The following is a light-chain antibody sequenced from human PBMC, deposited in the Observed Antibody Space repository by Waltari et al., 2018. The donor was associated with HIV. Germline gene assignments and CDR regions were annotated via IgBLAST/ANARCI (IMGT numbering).Light chain of an antibody. CDR2: EVT. V-gene: IGLV2-23*02. J-gene: IGLJ2*01. CDR1: SSDVGAHNL. Sequence: QSALTQPASVSGSPGQSINIYCTGSSSDVGAHNLVSWYQQHPAKAPILMIFEVTKRPSGVSDRFSCSRSGITASLTISGLPAEDEGNYYCCSYTGAGVLFGGGTKLTVL. CDR3: CSYTGAGVL.